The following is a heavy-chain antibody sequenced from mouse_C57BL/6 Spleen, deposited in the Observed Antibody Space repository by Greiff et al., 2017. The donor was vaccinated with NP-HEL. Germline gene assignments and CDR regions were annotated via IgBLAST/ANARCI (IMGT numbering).Heavy chain of an antibody. CDR2: IDPSDSYT. J-gene: IGHJ2*01. CDR3: ARSKVKNSSGYFDY. CDR1: GYTFTSYW. D-gene: IGHD3-2*02. V-gene: IGHV1-50*01. Sequence: QVLLQQPGAELVKPGASVKLSCKASGYTFTSYWMQWVKQRPGQGLEWIGEIDPSDSYTNYNQKFKGKATLTVDTSSSTAYMQLSSLTSEDSAVYYCARSKVKNSSGYFDYWGQGTTLTVSS.